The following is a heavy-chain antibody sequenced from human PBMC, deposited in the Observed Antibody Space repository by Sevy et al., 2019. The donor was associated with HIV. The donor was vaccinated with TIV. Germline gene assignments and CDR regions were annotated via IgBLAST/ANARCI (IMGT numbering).Heavy chain of an antibody. D-gene: IGHD2-21*01. CDR2: ISGTGATT. CDR1: GFRFSSYG. Sequence: GGSLRLSCSASGFRFSSYGMTWVRQAPGKGLEWVSSISGTGATTDYADSVKGRFTISRDNSRNTLFLQMNSLRAEDTGVYYCAKDAGLNCEQYYFEYWGQGTLVTVSS. V-gene: IGHV3-23*01. J-gene: IGHJ4*02. CDR3: AKDAGLNCEQYYFEY.